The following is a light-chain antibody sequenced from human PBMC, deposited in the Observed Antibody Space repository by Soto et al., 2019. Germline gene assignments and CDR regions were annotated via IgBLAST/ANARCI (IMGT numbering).Light chain of an antibody. CDR1: QSVSSN. Sequence: EIVMTQSPATLSVSPGERATLSCRASQSVSSNLAWYQQKPGQAPRLLIYGAPTRATGIPARFSGSGSGTEFTLTISSLQSEDFAVYYCPQYNNWPSLGGGTKVDIK. CDR2: GAP. CDR3: PQYNNWPS. J-gene: IGKJ4*01. V-gene: IGKV3-15*01.